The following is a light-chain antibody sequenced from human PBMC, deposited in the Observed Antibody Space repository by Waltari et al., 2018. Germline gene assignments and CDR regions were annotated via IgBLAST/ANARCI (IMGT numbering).Light chain of an antibody. CDR1: QSVSRA. CDR3: QHYVRLPVT. Sequence: EIVLTQSPGTLPLSPGETATLSCRASQSVSRALAWYPQKTGHAPRLLLYAASSRATGIPGRFSGSGSGTYFSLTIGRLEPEDFAVYYCQHYVRLPVTFGQGTKVEIK. CDR2: AAS. V-gene: IGKV3-20*01. J-gene: IGKJ1*01.